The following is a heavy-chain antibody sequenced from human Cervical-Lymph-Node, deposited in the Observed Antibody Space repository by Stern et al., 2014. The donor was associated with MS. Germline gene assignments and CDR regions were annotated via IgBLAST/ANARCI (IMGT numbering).Heavy chain of an antibody. CDR1: GYTFTSYW. J-gene: IGHJ4*02. V-gene: IGHV5-51*01. CDR2: IFPGGSDI. CDR3: ARQRYFDY. Sequence: EVQLVESGPEVKRPGESLKISCQASGYTFTSYWIGWVRQMPGKGLEWIAIIFPGGSDIRYSPSFQGQVTISADKSSSTAHLPLNKLKASDTAIYYCARQRYFDYWGQGTLVTVSS.